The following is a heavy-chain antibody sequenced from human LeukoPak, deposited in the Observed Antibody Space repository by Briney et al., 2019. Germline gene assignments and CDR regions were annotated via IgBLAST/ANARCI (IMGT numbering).Heavy chain of an antibody. CDR1: GGTLSTYE. CDR2: MSRTADRI. CDR3: ATRLPFTGYKN. V-gene: IGHV3-48*03. J-gene: IGHJ4*01. D-gene: IGHD5-24*01. Sequence: GASHRLSCTIFGGTLSTYEFNWVRQAPGKRPEWISYMSRTADRIDHADSVKGRFTMSRDNAKNSVYLQMNSLRVDDTAIYYCATRLPFTGYKNWGQGTLVPVST.